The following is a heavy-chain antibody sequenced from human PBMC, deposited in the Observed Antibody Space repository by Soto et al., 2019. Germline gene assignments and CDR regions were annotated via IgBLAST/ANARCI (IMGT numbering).Heavy chain of an antibody. Sequence: GGSLRLSCAASGFTFSSYAMHWVRQAPGKGLEWVAVISYDGSNKYYADSVKGRFTISRDNSKNTLYLQMNSLRAEDTAVYYCARGASYYGSGSYPDYWGQGTLVTVSS. J-gene: IGHJ4*02. CDR2: ISYDGSNK. V-gene: IGHV3-30-3*01. CDR3: ARGASYYGSGSYPDY. D-gene: IGHD3-10*01. CDR1: GFTFSSYA.